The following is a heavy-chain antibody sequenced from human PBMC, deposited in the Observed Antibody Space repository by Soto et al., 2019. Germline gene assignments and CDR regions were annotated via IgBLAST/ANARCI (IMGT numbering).Heavy chain of an antibody. CDR2: ISGSGGST. J-gene: IGHJ6*03. Sequence: GGSLRLSCAASGFTFSTYAMSWVRQAPGKGLEWVSVISGSGGSTYYADSVKGRFTISRDNSKNTLYLQMNSLRAEDTAVYYCAKLRVGGYYYYMDVWGKGTTVTVSS. D-gene: IGHD3-10*01. CDR3: AKLRVGGYYYYMDV. CDR1: GFTFSTYA. V-gene: IGHV3-23*01.